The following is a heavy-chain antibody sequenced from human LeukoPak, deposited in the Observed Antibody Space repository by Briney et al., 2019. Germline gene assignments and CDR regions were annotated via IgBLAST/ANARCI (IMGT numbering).Heavy chain of an antibody. Sequence: SETLSLTCSVSGGSISSSSSYWGWIRQPPGKGLEWIGSIYYSGSSFDNPALKSRVTISVDTSKNQFSLKLSSVTAADAAVYYCARRGKLNMFDYWGQGTLVTVSS. CDR1: GGSISSSSSY. J-gene: IGHJ4*02. CDR3: ARRGKLNMFDY. D-gene: IGHD2/OR15-2a*01. V-gene: IGHV4-39*01. CDR2: IYYSGSS.